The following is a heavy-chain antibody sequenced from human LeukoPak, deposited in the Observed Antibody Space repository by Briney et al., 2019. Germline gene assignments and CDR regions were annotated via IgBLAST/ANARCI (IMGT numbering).Heavy chain of an antibody. CDR3: AISITMIVVVINPYFDY. Sequence: PSETLSLTCTVPGYSISSGYYWGWIRQPPGKGLEWIGSIYHSGSTYYNPSLKSRVTISVDTSKNQFSLKLSSVTAADTAVYYCAISITMIVVVINPYFDYWGQGTLVTVSS. J-gene: IGHJ4*02. CDR2: IYHSGST. V-gene: IGHV4-38-2*02. CDR1: GYSISSGYY. D-gene: IGHD3-22*01.